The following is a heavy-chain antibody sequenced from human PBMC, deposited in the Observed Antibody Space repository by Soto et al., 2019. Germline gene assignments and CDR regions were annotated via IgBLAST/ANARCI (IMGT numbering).Heavy chain of an antibody. CDR3: ARADSLGYYFDY. Sequence: ASVTVSCKASGYTFTSYYMHWVRQAPGQGLEWMGIINPSGGSTSYAQKFQGRVTMTRDTSTSTVYMELSSLRSEDTAVYYCARADSLGYYFDYWGQGTLVTVSS. CDR2: INPSGGST. CDR1: GYTFTSYY. V-gene: IGHV1-46*01. J-gene: IGHJ4*02. D-gene: IGHD3-22*01.